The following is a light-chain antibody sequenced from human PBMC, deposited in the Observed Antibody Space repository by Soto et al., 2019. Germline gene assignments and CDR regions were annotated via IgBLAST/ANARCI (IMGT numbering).Light chain of an antibody. CDR3: HQYASSPLT. J-gene: IGKJ4*01. V-gene: IGKV3-20*01. CDR1: QSVGNNF. Sequence: EIVLTQSPGTLSLSPGERAALSCRASQSVGNNFLGWYQQKPGQSPSLLIYHATNRATGIPDRFSGTASGTDFTLTISRLEPEDFAVYYCHQYASSPLTFGGGTKVEIK. CDR2: HAT.